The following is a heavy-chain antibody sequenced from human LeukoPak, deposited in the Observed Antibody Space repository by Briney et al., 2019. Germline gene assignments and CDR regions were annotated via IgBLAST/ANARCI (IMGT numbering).Heavy chain of an antibody. CDR3: ARVGAPASITYYFDY. CDR2: IVVGSGNT. Sequence: VASVKVSCKASGFTFTSSAMQWVRQARGQRLEWIGWIVVGSGNTNYAQKFQERVTITRDTSTSTVYMELSSLRSEDTAVYYCARVGAPASITYYFDYWGQGTLVTVSS. D-gene: IGHD1-14*01. J-gene: IGHJ4*02. CDR1: GFTFTSSA. V-gene: IGHV1-58*02.